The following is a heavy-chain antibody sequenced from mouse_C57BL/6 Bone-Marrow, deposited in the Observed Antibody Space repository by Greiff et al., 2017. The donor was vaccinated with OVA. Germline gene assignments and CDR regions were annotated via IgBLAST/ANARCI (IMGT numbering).Heavy chain of an antibody. CDR2: IDPENGDT. V-gene: IGHV14-4*01. CDR1: GFNITDDY. Sequence: VQLQQSGAELVRPGASVKLSCTASGFNITDDYMHWVKQRPEQGLEWIGWIDPENGDTEYASKFQGKATITADTSSNTAYLQLSSLTSEDTAVYYCTTIAGLLLRSYWGQGTSVTVSS. D-gene: IGHD1-1*01. CDR3: TTIAGLLLRSY. J-gene: IGHJ4*01.